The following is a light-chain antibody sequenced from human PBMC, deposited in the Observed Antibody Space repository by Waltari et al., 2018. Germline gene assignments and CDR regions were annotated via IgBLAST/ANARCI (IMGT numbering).Light chain of an antibody. CDR1: SSGAGVYLY. V-gene: IGLV2-11*01. Sequence: QSALTQPRSVSGSPGQSVTISCAGTSSGAGVYLYVSWFHQYSGKAPKLIIYDGANRPSGVPDRFSGSRSDNTASLTISGLQHEDEADYYCCSHTGRYTSVVFGGGTKLTVL. J-gene: IGLJ3*02. CDR3: CSHTGRYTSVV. CDR2: DGA.